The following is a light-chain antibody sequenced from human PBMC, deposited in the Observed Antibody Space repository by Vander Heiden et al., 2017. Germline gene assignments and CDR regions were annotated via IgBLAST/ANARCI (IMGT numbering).Light chain of an antibody. V-gene: IGKV3-20*01. J-gene: IGKJ1*01. Sequence: TPSPGTLSLSPGERATLSCRASQSVSSSYLAWYQQKPGQAPRLLIYGASSRATGIPDRFSVSWQGKDFTRTSTVPEVQAFALSFCHLNGRSPRTFGQGTKLEIK. CDR2: GAS. CDR3: HLNGRSPRT. CDR1: QSVSSSY.